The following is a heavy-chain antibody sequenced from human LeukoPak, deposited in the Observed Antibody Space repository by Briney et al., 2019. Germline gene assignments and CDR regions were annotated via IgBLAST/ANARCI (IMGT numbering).Heavy chain of an antibody. D-gene: IGHD3-10*01. CDR2: MSVSSGII. V-gene: IGHV3-21*01. J-gene: IGHJ4*02. CDR1: GFTFSFYS. Sequence: GGSLRLSCAASGFTFSFYSMNWVSQEPGKGLEWGSSMSVSSGIIYYADSVKGRFTISRDNAKNCIYLQMNSLRAEDTAVYYCAREFGGSASGAGYWGQGTLVTVSS. CDR3: AREFGGSASGAGY.